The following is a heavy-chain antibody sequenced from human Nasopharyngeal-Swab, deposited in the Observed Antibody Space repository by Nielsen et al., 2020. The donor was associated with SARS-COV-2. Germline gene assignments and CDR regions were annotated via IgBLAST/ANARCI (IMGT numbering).Heavy chain of an antibody. V-gene: IGHV4-61*02. D-gene: IGHD3-10*01. Sequence: LRLSCTVSGGSISSGSYYWSWIRQPAGKGLEWIGRIYTSGSTNYNPSLKSRVTISVDTSKNQFSLKLSSVTAADTAVYYCARVTGHLYNWFDPWGQGTLVTVSS. CDR1: GGSISSGSYY. CDR2: IYTSGST. J-gene: IGHJ5*02. CDR3: ARVTGHLYNWFDP.